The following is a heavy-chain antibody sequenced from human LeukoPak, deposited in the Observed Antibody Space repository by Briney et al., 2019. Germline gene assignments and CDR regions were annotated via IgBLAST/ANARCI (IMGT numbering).Heavy chain of an antibody. V-gene: IGHV3-7*03. D-gene: IGHD5-24*01. CDR3: AKDMTSGDGYNNFDY. J-gene: IGHJ4*02. Sequence: PGGSLRLACAASGFTFSSYWMSWVRQAPGKVLEWVANMKYDRSEKYYVDSVKGRFTISRDNAKNSLYLQMNSLRAEDTAVYYCAKDMTSGDGYNNFDYWGQGTLVTVSS. CDR1: GFTFSSYW. CDR2: MKYDRSEK.